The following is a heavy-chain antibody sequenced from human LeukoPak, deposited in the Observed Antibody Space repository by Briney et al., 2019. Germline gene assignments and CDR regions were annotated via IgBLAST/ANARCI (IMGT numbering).Heavy chain of an antibody. CDR1: GFTFKAYW. V-gene: IGHV3-7*01. CDR3: ARLRYTYGKNFDY. J-gene: IGHJ4*02. CDR2: IQQDGSEK. D-gene: IGHD5-18*01. Sequence: GGSLRLSCEASGFTFKAYWMGWVRQAPGTGLEWVANIQQDGSEKNYVDSVKGRFTISRDNARNSLYLEMNSLRAEDTAVYYCARLRYTYGKNFDYWGQGTLVTVSS.